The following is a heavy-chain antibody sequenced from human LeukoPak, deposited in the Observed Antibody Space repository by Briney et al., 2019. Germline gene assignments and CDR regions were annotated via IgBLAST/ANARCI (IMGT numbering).Heavy chain of an antibody. D-gene: IGHD6-13*01. CDR2: ISGSGGTT. CDR3: AKGYGSNWYEVDDS. Sequence: PGGSLRLSCAASGFTFSTYAMTWVRQAPGKGLEWVSAISGSGGTTYSADSVKGRFTVSRDNSKNILYLQMDSLRAEDTAVYYCAKGYGSNWYEVDDSWGQGTLVTVSS. V-gene: IGHV3-23*01. J-gene: IGHJ5*01. CDR1: GFTFSTYA.